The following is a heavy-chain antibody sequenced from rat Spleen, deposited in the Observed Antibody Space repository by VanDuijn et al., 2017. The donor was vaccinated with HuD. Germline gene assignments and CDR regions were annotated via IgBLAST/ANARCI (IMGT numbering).Heavy chain of an antibody. CDR3: TRSRSYYSSYDYVMDD. J-gene: IGHJ4*01. D-gene: IGHD1-2*01. CDR2: ISTGGGST. V-gene: IGHV5-27*01. Sequence: EVQLVESGGGLVQPGRSLKLSCAASGFTFSDFYMAWVRQAPTKGLEWVAYISTGGGSTYYRDSVKGRFTISRDNAKSTLYLQMDSLRSEDTATYYCTRSRSYYSSYDYVMDDWGQGASVTVSS. CDR1: GFTFSDFY.